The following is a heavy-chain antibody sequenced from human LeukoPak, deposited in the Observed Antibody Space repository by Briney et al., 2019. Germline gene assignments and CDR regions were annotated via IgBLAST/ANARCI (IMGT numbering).Heavy chain of an antibody. CDR1: GGSISSTNYY. J-gene: IGHJ5*02. CDR3: ARGWGDFWSGYHNADENWFDP. V-gene: IGHV4-39*07. D-gene: IGHD3-3*01. Sequence: PSETLSLTCTVSGGSISSTNYYWGWIRQPPGKGLEWIGSISYSGSTYYSPSLKSPVTISEDTSKNQFSLKLSSVTAADTAVYYCARGWGDFWSGYHNADENWFDPWGQGTLVTVSS. CDR2: ISYSGST.